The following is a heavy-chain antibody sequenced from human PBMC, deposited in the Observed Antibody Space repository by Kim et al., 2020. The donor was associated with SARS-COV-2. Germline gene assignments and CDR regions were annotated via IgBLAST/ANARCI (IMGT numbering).Heavy chain of an antibody. D-gene: IGHD2-2*01. CDR1: GASISSSTYY. CDR2: IYYSGST. V-gene: IGHV4-39*01. J-gene: IGHJ6*02. CDR3: ARHYCGTATCFRVMDV. Sequence: SETLSLTCTVSGASISSSTYYWAWIRQPPGTGPEWIGTIYYSGSTYYNPSLKSRVTISVDTSKNQFSLRLSSVTAADTAVYYCARHYCGTATCFRVMDVWGQGTTVTVYS.